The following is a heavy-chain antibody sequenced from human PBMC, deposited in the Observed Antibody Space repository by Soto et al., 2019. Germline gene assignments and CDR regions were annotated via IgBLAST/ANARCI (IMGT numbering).Heavy chain of an antibody. CDR1: GGTFSNYA. CDR3: AKDGGADGYFGNWLDP. J-gene: IGHJ5*02. V-gene: IGHV1-69*15. CDR2: IIPIFGTT. Sequence: QVHLVQSGAEVKKPGSSVNVSCKASGGTFSNYAITWVRQAPGQGLEWVGRIIPIFGTTNFAQKFQGRVMITADESTTTAYMELSGLRSNDTAVYYCAKDGGADGYFGNWLDPWGQGTLVTVSS. D-gene: IGHD5-12*01.